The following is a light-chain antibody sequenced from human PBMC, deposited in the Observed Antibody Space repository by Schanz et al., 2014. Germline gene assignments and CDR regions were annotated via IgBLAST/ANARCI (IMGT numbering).Light chain of an antibody. V-gene: IGKV3-20*01. CDR3: QQYGSSLMYT. Sequence: EIVLTQSPGTLSLSPGERATLSCRASQSVSSNLAWYQQKPGQAPRLLIYGASTRATGIPARFSGSGSGTDFTLTISRLEPEDFAVYYCQQYGSSLMYTFGQGTKLEIK. CDR1: QSVSSN. J-gene: IGKJ2*01. CDR2: GAS.